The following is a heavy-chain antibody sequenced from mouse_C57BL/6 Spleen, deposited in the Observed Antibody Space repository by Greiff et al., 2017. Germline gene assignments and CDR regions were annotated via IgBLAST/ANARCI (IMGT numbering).Heavy chain of an antibody. J-gene: IGHJ4*01. V-gene: IGHV5-4*01. CDR1: GFTFSSYA. CDR3: AREGGFSRRAMDY. D-gene: IGHD3-1*01. CDR2: ISDGGSYT. Sequence: EVKLVESGGGLVKPGGSLKLSCAASGFTFSSYAMSWVRQTPEKRLEWVATISDGGSYTYYPDNVKGRFTISRDNAKNNLYLQMSQLKSEDTAMYYCAREGGFSRRAMDYWGQGTSVTVSS.